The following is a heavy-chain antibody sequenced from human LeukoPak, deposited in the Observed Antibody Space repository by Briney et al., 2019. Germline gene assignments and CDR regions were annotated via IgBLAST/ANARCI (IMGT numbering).Heavy chain of an antibody. CDR3: AEHGLPGYSSSWAFTGDYYYMDV. V-gene: IGHV4-59*08. CDR2: IYYSGST. J-gene: IGHJ6*03. Sequence: SETLSLTCTVSGGSISSYYWSWIRQPPGKGLEWIGYIYYSGSTNYNPSLKSRVTISVDTSKNQFSLKLSSVTAADTAVYYCAEHGLPGYSSSWAFTGDYYYMDVWGKGTTVTVSS. D-gene: IGHD6-13*01. CDR1: GGSISSYY.